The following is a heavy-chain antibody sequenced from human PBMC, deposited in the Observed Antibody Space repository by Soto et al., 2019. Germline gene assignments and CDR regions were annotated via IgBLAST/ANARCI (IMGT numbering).Heavy chain of an antibody. D-gene: IGHD5-18*01. CDR3: AKTDGYEVEY. CDR1: GYSFVSYW. Sequence: PGESLKISCKGSGYSFVSYWIAWVHQMPGKGLEWMGSIYPGDSDTTYSPSIQGQVTISADKSSTTVYLQWNTLKASDTAMYYCAKTDGYEVEYWGQGTQVTVSS. CDR2: IYPGDSDT. V-gene: IGHV5-51*07. J-gene: IGHJ4*02.